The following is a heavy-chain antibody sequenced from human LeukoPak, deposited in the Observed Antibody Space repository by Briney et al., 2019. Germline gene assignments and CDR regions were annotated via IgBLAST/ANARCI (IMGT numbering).Heavy chain of an antibody. V-gene: IGHV4-59*01. J-gene: IGHJ4*02. CDR1: GVSISSYY. CDR3: ARGLAAAGTFDY. CDR2: IYYSGST. D-gene: IGHD6-13*01. Sequence: KPSGTLSLTCAGSGVSISSYYWSGTRPPPGKGVEGIGYIYYSGSTNYNHSLKRRVTISVDTSNNQFSLKLSSVTAADTAVYYCARGLAAAGTFDYWGQGTLVTVSS.